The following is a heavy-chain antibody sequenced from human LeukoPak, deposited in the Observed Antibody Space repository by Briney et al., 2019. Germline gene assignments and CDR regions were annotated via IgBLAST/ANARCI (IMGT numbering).Heavy chain of an antibody. D-gene: IGHD6-13*01. J-gene: IGHJ6*03. CDR3: VRDPSYGSSWYYYMDV. CDR2: ISRSSFKI. CDR1: EFTFVRYA. V-gene: IGHV3-48*04. Sequence: GGSLRLSCAASEFTFVRYAMNWVRQAPGKGLEWVSYISRSSFKIGYADSVKGRFTISRDNSKNSLYLQMDSLRVEDTAVYYCVRDPSYGSSWYYYMDVWGKGTTVTVSS.